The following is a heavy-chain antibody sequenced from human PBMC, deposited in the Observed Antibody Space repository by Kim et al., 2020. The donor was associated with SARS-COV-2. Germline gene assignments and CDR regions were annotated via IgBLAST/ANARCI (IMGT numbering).Heavy chain of an antibody. CDR3: ARDSVDSGSYLDY. J-gene: IGHJ4*02. D-gene: IGHD3-10*01. Sequence: GGSLRLSCAAFGFSFSRHAMHWVRQAPGKGLEWVAVMSYDGSKKHYADSVKGRFNISRDNSKYTVYPQMNSLRVEDTALYYCARDSVDSGSYLDYWGTGT. CDR2: MSYDGSKK. V-gene: IGHV3-30*04. CDR1: GFSFSRHA.